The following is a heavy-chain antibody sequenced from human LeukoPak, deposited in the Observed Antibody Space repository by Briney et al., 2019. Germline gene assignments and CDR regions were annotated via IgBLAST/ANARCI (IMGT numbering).Heavy chain of an antibody. Sequence: GGSLRLSCAASGFTFSNAWMGWVRQAPGKGLEWVGRIKSKTDGGTTDYAAPVKGRFTISRDDSKNTLYLQMNSLKTEDTAVYYCTTPGGDYEGYFDYWGQGTLVTVSS. CDR2: IKSKTDGGTT. J-gene: IGHJ4*02. CDR3: TTPGGDYEGYFDY. CDR1: GFTFSNAW. D-gene: IGHD4-17*01. V-gene: IGHV3-15*01.